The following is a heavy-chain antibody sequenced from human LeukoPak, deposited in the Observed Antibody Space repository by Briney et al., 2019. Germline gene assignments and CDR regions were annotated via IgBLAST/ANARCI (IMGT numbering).Heavy chain of an antibody. CDR1: GFTFSDYT. V-gene: IGHV3-49*04. D-gene: IGHD5-12*01. J-gene: IGHJ4*02. CDR2: IRGKAYGGAT. CDR3: IREGYDY. Sequence: GGSLRLSCTASGFTFSDYTMSWVRQAPGEGLEWVGFIRGKAYGGATNYAASVKGRLTISRDDSKSIAYLQMNSLKTEDTAVYYCIREGYDYWGQGTLVTVSS.